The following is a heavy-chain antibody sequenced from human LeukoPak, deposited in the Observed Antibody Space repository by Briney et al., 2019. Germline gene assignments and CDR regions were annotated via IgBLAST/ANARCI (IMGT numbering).Heavy chain of an antibody. CDR3: ARRPQGAMDV. Sequence: GESLKISCKVSGYSFSNYWIAWVRQMPGKGLEWMGIIHPGDSGIRYSPSFQGQVTISPDKSISTAYLQRRSLKASDTAMYHCARRPQGAMDVWGQGTTVTVSS. CDR2: IHPGDSGI. V-gene: IGHV5-51*01. J-gene: IGHJ6*02. CDR1: GYSFSNYW.